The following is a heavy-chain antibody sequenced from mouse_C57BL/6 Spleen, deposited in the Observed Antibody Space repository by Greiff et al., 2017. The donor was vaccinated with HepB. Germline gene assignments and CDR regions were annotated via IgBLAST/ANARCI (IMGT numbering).Heavy chain of an antibody. J-gene: IGHJ3*01. D-gene: IGHD2-4*01. CDR1: GYTFTDYE. CDR3: TPRDYPWFAY. V-gene: IGHV1-15*01. Sequence: VKLQESGAELVRPGASVTLSCKASGYTFTDYEMHWVKQTPVHGLEWIGAIDPETGGTAYNQKFKGKAILTADKSSSTAYMELRSLTSEDSAVYYCTPRDYPWFAYWGQGTLVTVSA. CDR2: IDPETGGT.